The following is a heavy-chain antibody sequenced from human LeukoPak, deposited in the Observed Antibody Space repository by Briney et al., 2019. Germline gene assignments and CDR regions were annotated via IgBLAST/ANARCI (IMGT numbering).Heavy chain of an antibody. CDR2: IYPGDSDT. CDR1: GYSFTSYW. J-gene: IGHJ4*02. V-gene: IGHV5-51*01. Sequence: GESLKISCKGSGYSFTSYWIGWVRQMPGKGLEWMGIIYPGDSDTRYSPSFQGQVTISADKSITTAYLQWSSLKASATAMYYCARADARFYYDSSGHPYDYWGQGTLVTVSS. D-gene: IGHD3-22*01. CDR3: ARADARFYYDSSGHPYDY.